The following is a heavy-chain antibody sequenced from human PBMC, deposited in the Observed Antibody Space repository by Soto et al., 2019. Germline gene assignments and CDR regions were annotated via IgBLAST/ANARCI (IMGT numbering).Heavy chain of an antibody. D-gene: IGHD1-26*01. V-gene: IGHV3-23*01. CDR1: GFTFSSYA. J-gene: IGHJ4*02. Sequence: EVQLLESGGGLVQPGGSLRLSCAASGFTFSSYAMSWVRQAPGKGLEWVSAIGGSGGSTYYADSVKGRFTISRDNSKNTLYLQMNSLRAEDTAVYYCAKDGPSGSYYPYYFDYWGQGTLVTVSS. CDR3: AKDGPSGSYYPYYFDY. CDR2: IGGSGGST.